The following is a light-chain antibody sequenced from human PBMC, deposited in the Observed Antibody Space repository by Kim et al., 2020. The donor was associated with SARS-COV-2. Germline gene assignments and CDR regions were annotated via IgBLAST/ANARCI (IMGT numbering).Light chain of an antibody. Sequence: PGQSVTISCTGTNSDVGGYNYVSWYQHHPGKVPKVIIYEVNKRPSGVPDRFSGSKSGNTASLTVSGLQAEDEADYYCSSYAGINKIFGGGTQLTVL. CDR2: EVN. V-gene: IGLV2-8*01. J-gene: IGLJ2*01. CDR1: NSDVGGYNY. CDR3: SSYAGINKI.